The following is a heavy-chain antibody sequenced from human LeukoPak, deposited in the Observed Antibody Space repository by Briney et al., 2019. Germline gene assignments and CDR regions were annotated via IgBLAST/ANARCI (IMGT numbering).Heavy chain of an antibody. Sequence: ASVKVSCKASGYTFTSYDINWVRQATGQGLEWMGWMNPNSGNTGYAQKFQGRVTMTRNTSISTAYMELSSLRSEDTAVYYCATDSGDPTYYYGSGSYAFDIWGQGTMVTVSS. CDR1: GYTFTSYD. J-gene: IGHJ3*02. CDR3: ATDSGDPTYYYGSGSYAFDI. CDR2: MNPNSGNT. V-gene: IGHV1-8*01. D-gene: IGHD3-10*01.